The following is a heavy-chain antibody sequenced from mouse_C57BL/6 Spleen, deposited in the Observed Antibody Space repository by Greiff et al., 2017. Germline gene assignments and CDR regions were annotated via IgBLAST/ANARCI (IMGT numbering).Heavy chain of an antibody. CDR3: ARRSYYGNYVFDY. Sequence: EVQRVESGGGLVKPGGSLKLSCAASGFTFSDYGMHWVRQAPEKGLEWVAYISSGSSTIYYADTVKGRFTISRDNAKNTLFLQMTSLRSEDTAMYYCARRSYYGNYVFDYWGQGTTLTVSS. V-gene: IGHV5-17*01. CDR1: GFTFSDYG. D-gene: IGHD2-1*01. J-gene: IGHJ2*01. CDR2: ISSGSSTI.